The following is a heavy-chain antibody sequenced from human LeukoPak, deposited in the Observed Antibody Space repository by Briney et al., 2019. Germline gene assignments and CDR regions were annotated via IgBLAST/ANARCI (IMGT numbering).Heavy chain of an antibody. Sequence: ASVKVSCKASGYRFSSNGISWVRQAAGQGLEWVGWVSTYNSETNYAPKFQGRVAMTKDTFTSTVYMELRSLRTDDTAVYYCALDNWNEFDPWGQGTLVTVSS. CDR1: GYRFSSNG. V-gene: IGHV1-18*01. CDR3: ALDNWNEFDP. D-gene: IGHD1-20*01. J-gene: IGHJ5*02. CDR2: VSTYNSET.